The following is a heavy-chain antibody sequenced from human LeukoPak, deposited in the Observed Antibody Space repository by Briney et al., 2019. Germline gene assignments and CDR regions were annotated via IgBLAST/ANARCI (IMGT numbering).Heavy chain of an antibody. CDR2: ISGSGDGT. J-gene: IGHJ3*02. CDR3: TKDASSSWYINAFDI. Sequence: GGSLRLSCAASGFTFSSYAMSWVRQAPGKGLEWVSGISGSGDGTYYADSVKGRFTISRDNSKNTLYLQMNSLRVEDTAVYYCTKDASSSWYINAFDIWGQGTMVTVSS. CDR1: GFTFSSYA. D-gene: IGHD6-13*01. V-gene: IGHV3-23*01.